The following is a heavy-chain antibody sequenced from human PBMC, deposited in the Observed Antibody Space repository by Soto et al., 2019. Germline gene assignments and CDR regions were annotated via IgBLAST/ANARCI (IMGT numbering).Heavy chain of an antibody. D-gene: IGHD3-22*01. Sequence: ASVKVSCKASGGTFSSYAISWLRQAPGQGLEWMGGIIPIFGTANYAQKFQGRVTITADESTSTAYMELSSLRSEDTAVYYCARGGEYDSSGYYRATWSYYFDYWGQGTLVTVSS. CDR3: ARGGEYDSSGYYRATWSYYFDY. V-gene: IGHV1-69*13. CDR1: GGTFSSYA. CDR2: IIPIFGTA. J-gene: IGHJ4*02.